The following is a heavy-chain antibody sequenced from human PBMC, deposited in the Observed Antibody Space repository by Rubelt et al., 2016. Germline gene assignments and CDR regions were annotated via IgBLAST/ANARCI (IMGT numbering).Heavy chain of an antibody. CDR2: IYWDDDK. CDR3: VHSLVTPAFFDY. V-gene: IGHV2-5*02. Sequence: QITLKESGPTLVKPTQTLTLTCTFSGFSLSTSGVGVGWIRQPPGKALEWLALIYWDDDKRYSPSLKSRLTITKDTSKNQVVLTMTNRYPVDTATYYCVHSLVTPAFFDYWGQGTLVTVSS. CDR1: GFSLSTSGVG. D-gene: IGHD4-23*01. J-gene: IGHJ4*02.